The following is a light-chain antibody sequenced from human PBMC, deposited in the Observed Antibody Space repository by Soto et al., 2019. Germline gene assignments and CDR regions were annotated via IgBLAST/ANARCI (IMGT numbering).Light chain of an antibody. CDR1: QSILYSSHNKNY. J-gene: IGKJ1*01. V-gene: IGKV4-1*01. CDR3: QQRSNLPWT. Sequence: DIVLTQSPDSLAVSLGERATINCKSSQSILYSSHNKNYLAWYQQKPGQPPKLLIYWASTRESGVPDRFSGSESGTDFTLTISSLQAEDVAVYYCQQRSNLPWTFGQGTKV. CDR2: WAS.